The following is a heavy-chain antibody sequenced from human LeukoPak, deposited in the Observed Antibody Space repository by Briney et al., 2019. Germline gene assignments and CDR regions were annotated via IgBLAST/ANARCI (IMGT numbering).Heavy chain of an antibody. J-gene: IGHJ4*02. CDR1: GFTFSSYW. Sequence: QPGGSLRLSCAASGFTFSSYWMSWVRQAPGKGLEWVANIKQDGSEKYYVDSVKGRFTISRDNAKNSLYLQMNSLRAEDTAVYYCAKDPTNSLRITMVNQALGYWGQGTLVTVSS. CDR3: AKDPTNSLRITMVNQALGY. CDR2: IKQDGSEK. D-gene: IGHD3-10*01. V-gene: IGHV3-7*03.